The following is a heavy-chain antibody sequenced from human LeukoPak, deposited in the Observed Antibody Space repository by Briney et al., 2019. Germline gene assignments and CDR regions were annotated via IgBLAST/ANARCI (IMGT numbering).Heavy chain of an antibody. D-gene: IGHD5-18*01. CDR3: VKGRGIQLWLPGDY. CDR2: ISSNGGST. J-gene: IGHJ4*02. CDR1: GFTFSRYA. Sequence: PGGSLRLSCSASGFTFSRYAMHWVRQAPGKGLEYVSAISSNGGSTYYGDSVKGRFTISRDNSKNTLYLQMSSLRAEDTAVYYCVKGRGIQLWLPGDYWGQGTLVTVSS. V-gene: IGHV3-64D*09.